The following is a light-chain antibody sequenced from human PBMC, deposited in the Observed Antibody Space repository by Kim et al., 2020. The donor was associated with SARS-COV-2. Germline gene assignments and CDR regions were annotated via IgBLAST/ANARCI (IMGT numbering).Light chain of an antibody. V-gene: IGKV1-6*01. CDR2: STS. J-gene: IGKJ2*01. CDR3: LQDYNYPYT. Sequence: SESVGDRVTLTCRASQGIGNDLSWYQRKSGQAPKVLMYSTSSLQSGVPSRFSGRGFGTEFTLTISSLQPEDFATYYCLQDYNYPYTFGQGTKLEI. CDR1: QGIGND.